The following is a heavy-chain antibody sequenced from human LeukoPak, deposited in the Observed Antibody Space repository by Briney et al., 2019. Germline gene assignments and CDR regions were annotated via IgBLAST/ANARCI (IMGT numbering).Heavy chain of an antibody. CDR1: GFTFSSYG. V-gene: IGHV3-30*02. J-gene: IGHJ4*02. Sequence: PGGSLRLSCAASGFTFSSYGMHWVRQAPGKGLEWVAFIRYDGSNKYYADSVKGRFTISRDNSKNTLYLQMNSLRAEDTAVYYCAKGGRTYYYDSKTYFDYWGQGTLVTVSS. CDR3: AKGGRTYYYDSKTYFDY. D-gene: IGHD3-22*01. CDR2: IRYDGSNK.